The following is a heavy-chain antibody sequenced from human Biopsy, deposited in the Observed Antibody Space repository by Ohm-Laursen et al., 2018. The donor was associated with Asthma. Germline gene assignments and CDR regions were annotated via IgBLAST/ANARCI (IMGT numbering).Heavy chain of an antibody. CDR3: ALSQDSGFDDHSPSWFDP. CDR2: IYWDDYN. Sequence: PTQTLTFTCSFSGFSLRTPGVGVGWIRHSPGKAPEGLALIYWDDYNLFRPSLKRRLTITKDPSKNQVVLTMTKMDPVDSGTYYCALSQDSGFDDHSPSWFDPWGQGTLVTVSS. CDR1: GFSLRTPGVG. V-gene: IGHV2-5*02. J-gene: IGHJ5*02. D-gene: IGHD3-9*01.